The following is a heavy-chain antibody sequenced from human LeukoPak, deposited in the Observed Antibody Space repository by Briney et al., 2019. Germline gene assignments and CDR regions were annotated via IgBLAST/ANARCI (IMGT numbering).Heavy chain of an antibody. D-gene: IGHD4-17*01. CDR1: GGSIRSYY. CDR2: IYYSGST. Sequence: PAETLSLTCTVYGGSIRSYYWSWIRQPPGKGLEWIGYIYYSGSTNYNPSLKSRVTISVDTSKNQFSLKLSSVTAADTAVYYCARIEDYGGNSVNYWGQGTLVTVSS. CDR3: ARIEDYGGNSVNY. V-gene: IGHV4-59*01. J-gene: IGHJ4*02.